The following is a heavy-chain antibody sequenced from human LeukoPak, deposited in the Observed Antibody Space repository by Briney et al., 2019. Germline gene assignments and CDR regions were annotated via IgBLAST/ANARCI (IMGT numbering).Heavy chain of an antibody. J-gene: IGHJ6*02. CDR2: INPNSGGT. CDR1: GYTFTGYY. V-gene: IGHV1-2*02. Sequence: EASVKVSCKASGYTFTGYYMHWVRQAPGQGLEWMGWINPNSGGTNYAQKFQGRVAMTRDTSISTAYMELSRLRSDDTAVYYCARVVAAGFSYYYYGMDVWGQGTTVTVSS. D-gene: IGHD6-13*01. CDR3: ARVVAAGFSYYYYGMDV.